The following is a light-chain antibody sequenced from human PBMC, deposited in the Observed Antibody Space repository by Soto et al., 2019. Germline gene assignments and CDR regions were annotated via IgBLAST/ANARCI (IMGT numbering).Light chain of an antibody. V-gene: IGLV3-21*02. CDR1: NIGSKN. Sequence: SYELTQPPSVSVAPGQTARITCGGNNIGSKNVHWYQQKSGQAPTLVVYDDRSRPSGIPERLSGSNSGNTATLTISRVEAGGEADYYCQVWDSSTDHVIFGGGTKLTVL. CDR2: DDR. J-gene: IGLJ2*01. CDR3: QVWDSSTDHVI.